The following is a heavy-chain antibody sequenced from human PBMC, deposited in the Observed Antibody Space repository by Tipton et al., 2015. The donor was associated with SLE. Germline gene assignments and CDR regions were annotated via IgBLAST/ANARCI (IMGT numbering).Heavy chain of an antibody. V-gene: IGHV3-74*01. D-gene: IGHD6-19*01. Sequence: GSLRLSCAASGFTFSTSAMHWVRQAPGKGLVWVSRLRTDGSVTTYADSVKGRLTISRDNAKNTLYLQMRSLRVEDTGIYYCARAPTISVAGTTDPFGMDVWGPGTRVTVSS. CDR3: ARAPTISVAGTTDPFGMDV. CDR1: GFTFSTSA. J-gene: IGHJ6*02. CDR2: LRTDGSVT.